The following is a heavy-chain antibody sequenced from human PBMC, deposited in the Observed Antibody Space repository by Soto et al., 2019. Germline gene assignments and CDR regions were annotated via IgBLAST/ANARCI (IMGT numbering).Heavy chain of an antibody. CDR3: ARDTYYYDSSGYYYAFDI. J-gene: IGHJ3*02. CDR2: MNPNSGNT. D-gene: IGHD3-22*01. CDR1: GYTFTSYD. V-gene: IGHV1-8*01. Sequence: ASVKVSCKASGYTFTSYDINWVLQATGQGLEWMGWMNPNSGNTGYAQKFQGSVTMTRNTSISTAYMELSSLRSEDTAVYYCARDTYYYDSSGYYYAFDIWGQGTMVTVSS.